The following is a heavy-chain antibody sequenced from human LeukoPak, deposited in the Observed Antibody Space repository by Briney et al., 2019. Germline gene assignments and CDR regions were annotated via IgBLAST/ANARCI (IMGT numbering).Heavy chain of an antibody. CDR1: GFTVSSNY. CDR2: IYSGGST. J-gene: IGHJ3*02. CDR3: ARAMAYGRAFDI. V-gene: IGHV3-66*02. D-gene: IGHD4-17*01. Sequence: GGSLRLSCAASGFTVSSNYMSWVRQAPGKGLEWVSVIYSGGSTYYADSVKGRCTISRDNSKNTLYLQMNSLRAEDTAVYYCARAMAYGRAFDIWGQGTMVTVSS.